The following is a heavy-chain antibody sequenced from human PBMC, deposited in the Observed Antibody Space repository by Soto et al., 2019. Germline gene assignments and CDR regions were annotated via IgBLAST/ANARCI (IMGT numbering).Heavy chain of an antibody. D-gene: IGHD3-22*01. CDR3: ARRPRSGYPYSFDY. Sequence: SETLSLTCAVYGGSFSGYYWSWIRQPPGKGLEWIGEINHSGSTNYNPSLKSRVTISVDTSKNQFSLKLSSVTAADTAVYYCARRPRSGYPYSFDYWGQGTLVTVSS. J-gene: IGHJ4*02. V-gene: IGHV4-34*01. CDR2: INHSGST. CDR1: GGSFSGYY.